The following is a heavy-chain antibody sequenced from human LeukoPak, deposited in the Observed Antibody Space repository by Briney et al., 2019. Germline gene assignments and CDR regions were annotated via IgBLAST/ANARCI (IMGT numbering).Heavy chain of an antibody. V-gene: IGHV3-30*18. CDR2: ISYDGSNK. CDR1: GFIFSNHG. J-gene: IGHJ4*02. CDR3: AKDGILWSSRLGYFDY. Sequence: GGSLRVSCAASGFIFSNHGMHWVRQAPGKGLEWVAVISYDGSNKYYVDSVKGRFTISRDNSKNTLYLQMNSLRAEDTALYYCAKDGILWSSRLGYFDYWGQGTLVTVSS. D-gene: IGHD2-21*01.